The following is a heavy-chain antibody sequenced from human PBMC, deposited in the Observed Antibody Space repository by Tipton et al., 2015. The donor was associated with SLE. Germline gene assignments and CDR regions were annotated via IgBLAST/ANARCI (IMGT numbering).Heavy chain of an antibody. CDR2: IKQDGSNK. J-gene: IGHJ5*02. D-gene: IGHD2-21*01. Sequence: SLRLSCAASGFTFSSYWMSWVRQAPGKGLEWVANIKQDGSNKYYVDSVKGRFTISRDNAKNALYLQMNSLRAEDTAVHYCARGLARNGPYNGCDPWGQGTLVTVSS. CDR3: ARGLARNGPYNGCDP. V-gene: IGHV3-7*01. CDR1: GFTFSSYW.